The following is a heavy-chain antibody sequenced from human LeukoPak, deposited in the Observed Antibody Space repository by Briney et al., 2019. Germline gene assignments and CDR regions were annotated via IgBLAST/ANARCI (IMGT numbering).Heavy chain of an antibody. J-gene: IGHJ6*02. CDR3: AKDRNGLYYYYGMDV. V-gene: IGHV3-23*01. D-gene: IGHD1-1*01. CDR2: ISGSGGST. Sequence: PGGSLRLSCAASGFTFSSYAMSWVRQAPGKGLEWVSAISGSGGSTYYADSVKGRFTISRDNSKNTLYLQMNSLRAEDTAVYYCAKDRNGLYYYYGMDVWSQGTTVTVSS. CDR1: GFTFSSYA.